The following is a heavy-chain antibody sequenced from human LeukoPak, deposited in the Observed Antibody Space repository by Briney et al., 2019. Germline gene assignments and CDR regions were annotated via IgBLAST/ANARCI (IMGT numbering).Heavy chain of an antibody. D-gene: IGHD6-19*01. CDR3: ARASYSSGWHGDY. CDR1: GGSISSSNW. CDR2: IYHSGST. V-gene: IGHV4-4*02. Sequence: SGTLSLTCAVSGGSISSSNWWSWVRQPPGKGLEWIGEIYHSGSTNYNPSHKSRVTISVDKSKNQFSLKLSSVTAADTAVYYCARASYSSGWHGDYWGQGTLVTVSS. J-gene: IGHJ4*02.